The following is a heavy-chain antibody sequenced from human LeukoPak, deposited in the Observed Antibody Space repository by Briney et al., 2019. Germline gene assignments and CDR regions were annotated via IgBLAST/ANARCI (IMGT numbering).Heavy chain of an antibody. CDR2: ISCSGGST. J-gene: IGHJ4*02. CDR1: GFTFSSYA. CDR3: AKGYYDYVWGSYYFDY. D-gene: IGHD3-16*01. Sequence: PGGSLRLSCAASGFTFSSYAMSWVRQAPGKGLEWVSAISCSGGSTYYAASVKGRFTISRDNSRDTLYLQMNSLRAEDTAVYYCAKGYYDYVWGSYYFDYWGQGTLVTVSS. V-gene: IGHV3-23*01.